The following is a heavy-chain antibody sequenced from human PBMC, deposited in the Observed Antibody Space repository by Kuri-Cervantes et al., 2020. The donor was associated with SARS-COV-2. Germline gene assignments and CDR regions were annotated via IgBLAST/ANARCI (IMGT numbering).Heavy chain of an antibody. CDR3: ARGGYCSSPSCKTYYFYYDIDV. V-gene: IGHV3-53*01. CDR1: GFTVSIHY. J-gene: IGHJ6*02. Sequence: GGSLRLSCAASGFTVSIHYMSWVRQAPGKGLEWVSVIYSGGSTFYADSVKGRFTISRDNSKNTLYLQINSLRADDTAVYYCARGGYCSSPSCKTYYFYYDIDVWGQGTRVTVSS. D-gene: IGHD2-2*01. CDR2: IYSGGST.